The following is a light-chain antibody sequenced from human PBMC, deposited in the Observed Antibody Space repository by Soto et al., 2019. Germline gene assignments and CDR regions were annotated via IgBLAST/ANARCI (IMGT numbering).Light chain of an antibody. J-gene: IGKJ2*01. V-gene: IGKV3-20*01. CDR1: QSVGGNS. CDR2: GAS. Sequence: EIVLTQSPGTLSLSPGERASLSCRASQSVGGNSLAWYQQKPGQAPRVVIYGASSRATGIPDRFSASGSETDFTLTISRLEPEDFAVYYCQQYGSSPRTFGQGTKLEIK. CDR3: QQYGSSPRT.